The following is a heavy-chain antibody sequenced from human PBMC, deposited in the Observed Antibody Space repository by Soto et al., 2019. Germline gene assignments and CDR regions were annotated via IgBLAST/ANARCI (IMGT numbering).Heavy chain of an antibody. V-gene: IGHV3-66*01. CDR1: GFDASVNY. CDR2: INSGGTT. CDR3: VRENYYYGMDV. J-gene: IGHJ6*02. Sequence: EVQLVESGGTLVQPGGSLRLSCAASGFDASVNYMTWVRQAPGKGLEWVSAINSGGTTFYADSVKGRFTISRDNSKNTLYLQMNSLSVEDTAMYYCVRENYYYGMDVWGQGTAVTVSS.